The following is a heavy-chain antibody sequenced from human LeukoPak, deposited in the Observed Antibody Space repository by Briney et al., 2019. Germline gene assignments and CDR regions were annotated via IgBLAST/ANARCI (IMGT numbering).Heavy chain of an antibody. J-gene: IGHJ4*02. CDR1: GFTFSSYS. CDR3: ARDSSGWYEGNPGFDY. Sequence: GGSLRLSCAASGFTFSSYSMNWVRQAPGKGLEWVSSISSSSYIYYADSVKGRFTISRDNAKNSLYLQMNSLRAEDTAVYYCARDSSGWYEGNPGFDYWGQGTLVTVSS. D-gene: IGHD6-19*01. CDR2: ISSSSYI. V-gene: IGHV3-21*01.